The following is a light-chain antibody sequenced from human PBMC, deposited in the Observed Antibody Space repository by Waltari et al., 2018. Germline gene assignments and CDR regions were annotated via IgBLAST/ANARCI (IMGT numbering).Light chain of an antibody. CDR1: SLRSFY. J-gene: IGLJ1*01. CDR2: SKD. Sequence: SSELTQDPAVSVALGQTVSITCQGDSLRSFYASWDQQKPGQAPVLAIYSKDKRPSGIPDRFPCSNSGETASLTNTGAQAEDEADYYWYSRDSSGNHYVFGSGTKVTVL. V-gene: IGLV3-19*01. CDR3: YSRDSSGNHYV.